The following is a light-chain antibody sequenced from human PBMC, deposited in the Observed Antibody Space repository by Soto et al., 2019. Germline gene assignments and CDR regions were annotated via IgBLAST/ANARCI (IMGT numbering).Light chain of an antibody. CDR2: QAS. CDR1: QSISCH. CDR3: LRYQSYWT. J-gene: IGKJ1*01. Sequence: DIQMTQSPSTLSASVGDRVTITCRASQSISCHLAWYQQKPGKAPNLLIYQASNLETGVPSRFSGSGSGTESTLTSSRQQADDVATYCLLRYQSYWTFGQGTKVEVK. V-gene: IGKV1-5*03.